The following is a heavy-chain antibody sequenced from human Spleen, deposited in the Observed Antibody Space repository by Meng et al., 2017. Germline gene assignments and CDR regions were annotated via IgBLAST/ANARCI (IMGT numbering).Heavy chain of an antibody. CDR3: ASPYYDYVWGSYRYPRFDY. Sequence: VAVLSDGGTNKQYADSVKGRFTKSRDNSKNTLFLQMNSLRAEDTAVYYCASPYYDYVWGSYRYPRFDYWGQGTLVTCSS. CDR2: LSDGGTNK. D-gene: IGHD3-16*02. V-gene: IGHV3-30*01. J-gene: IGHJ4*02.